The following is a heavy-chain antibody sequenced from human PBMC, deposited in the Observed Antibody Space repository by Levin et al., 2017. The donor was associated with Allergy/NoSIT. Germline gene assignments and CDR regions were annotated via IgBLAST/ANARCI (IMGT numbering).Heavy chain of an antibody. CDR1: RFPFSNYW. J-gene: IGHJ4*02. Sequence: QSGGSLRLSCAASRFPFSNYWMTWVRQAPGKGLEWVANIKQDGSEKYYVDSVKGRFTISRDNAKNSVFLQMNSLRAEDTAVYYCAREGRHSSSHFDYWGQGTLVTVSS. CDR2: IKQDGSEK. CDR3: AREGRHSSSHFDY. D-gene: IGHD6-6*01. V-gene: IGHV3-7*01.